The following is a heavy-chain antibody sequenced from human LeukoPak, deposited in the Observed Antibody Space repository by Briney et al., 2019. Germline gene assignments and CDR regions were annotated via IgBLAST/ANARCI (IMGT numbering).Heavy chain of an antibody. CDR1: GGSFSGYY. D-gene: IGHD6-19*01. Sequence: SETLSLTCAVYGGSFSGYYWSWIRQPPGKGLEWIGEINHSGSTNYNPSLKSRVTISVDTSKNQLSLKLSSVTAADTAVYYCVRGGGGSGWYYDYWGQGTLVTVSS. J-gene: IGHJ4*02. V-gene: IGHV4-34*01. CDR2: INHSGST. CDR3: VRGGGGSGWYYDY.